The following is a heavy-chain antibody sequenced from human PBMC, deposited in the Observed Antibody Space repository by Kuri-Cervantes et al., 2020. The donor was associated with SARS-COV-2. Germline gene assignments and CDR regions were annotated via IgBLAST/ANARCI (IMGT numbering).Heavy chain of an antibody. D-gene: IGHD2-2*01. CDR2: INPNSGGT. Sequence: ASVKVSCKASGYTFTGYYMHWVRQAPGQGLEWMGWINPNSGGTNYAQKFQGRVTMTRDTSISTAYMELSRLRSDDTAVYYCARVGGYCGSTSCFKGAYYYGMDVWGQGTTVTVSS. J-gene: IGHJ6*02. CDR1: GYTFTGYY. CDR3: ARVGGYCGSTSCFKGAYYYGMDV. V-gene: IGHV1-2*02.